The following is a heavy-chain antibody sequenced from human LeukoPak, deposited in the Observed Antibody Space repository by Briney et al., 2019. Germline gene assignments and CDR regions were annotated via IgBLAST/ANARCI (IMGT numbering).Heavy chain of an antibody. J-gene: IGHJ1*01. CDR3: AKAYGDYTFAEYFQD. D-gene: IGHD4-17*01. V-gene: IGHV3-23*01. Sequence: GRSLRLSCAASGFRFSNHAMSWVRQAPGKGLEWVSSIIGSGGSTNYADSVKGQFTISRDNSKNTLYLQMNDLRAEDTAVYYYAKAYGDYTFAEYFQDWGQGTLVAVSS. CDR2: IIGSGGST. CDR1: GFRFSNHA.